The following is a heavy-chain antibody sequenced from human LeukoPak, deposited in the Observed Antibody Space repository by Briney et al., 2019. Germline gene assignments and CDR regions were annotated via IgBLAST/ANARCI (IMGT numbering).Heavy chain of an antibody. CDR3: ARGGYSYGWDY. J-gene: IGHJ4*02. Sequence: PSETLSLTCTVSGGSISSYYWSWIRQPPGKGLEWIGYIYYSGSTNYNPSLKSRVTISVDTSKNQFSLKLSSVTAADTAVYYCARGGYSYGWDYWGQGTLVTVSS. CDR2: IYYSGST. V-gene: IGHV4-59*01. CDR1: GGSISSYY. D-gene: IGHD5-18*01.